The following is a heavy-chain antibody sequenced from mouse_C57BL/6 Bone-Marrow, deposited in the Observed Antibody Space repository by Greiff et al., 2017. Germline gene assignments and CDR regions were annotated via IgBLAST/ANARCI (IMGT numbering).Heavy chain of an antibody. CDR2: ISSGSSTI. J-gene: IGHJ3*01. V-gene: IGHV5-17*01. Sequence: EVQVVESGGGLVKPGGSLKLSCAASGFTFSDYGMHWVRQAPEKGLEWVAYISSGSSTIYYADTVKGRFTISRDNAKNTLFLQMTSLRSEDTAMYYCARPRFYGNSWFSYWGQGTLVTVSA. CDR3: ARPRFYGNSWFSY. CDR1: GFTFSDYG. D-gene: IGHD2-1*01.